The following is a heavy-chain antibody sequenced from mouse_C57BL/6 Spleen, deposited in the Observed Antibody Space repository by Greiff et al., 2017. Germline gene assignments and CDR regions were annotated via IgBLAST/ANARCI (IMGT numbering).Heavy chain of an antibody. CDR2: ISYDGSN. CDR3: ARVYYDYDMYFDY. D-gene: IGHD2-4*01. Sequence: QQSGPGLVKPSQSLSLTCSVTGYSITSGYYWNWIRQFPGNKLEWMGYISYDGSNNYNPSLKNRISITRDTSKNQFFLKLNSVTTEDTATYYCARVYYDYDMYFDYWGQGTTLTVSS. V-gene: IGHV3-6*01. J-gene: IGHJ2*01. CDR1: GYSITSGYY.